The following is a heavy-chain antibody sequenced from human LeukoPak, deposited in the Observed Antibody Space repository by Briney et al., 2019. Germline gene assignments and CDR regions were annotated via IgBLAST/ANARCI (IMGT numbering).Heavy chain of an antibody. CDR2: IIGGSGAST. Sequence: GGSLRLSCVASGFTFSSDAMTWVRQGPGKGLEWVAGIIGGSGASTYYADSAKGRFTVSRDNSRNTVYLQMNRLRAEDTALYYCAKDWHFDLWGRGTLVTVSS. V-gene: IGHV3-23*01. J-gene: IGHJ2*01. CDR3: AKDWHFDL. CDR1: GFTFSSDA.